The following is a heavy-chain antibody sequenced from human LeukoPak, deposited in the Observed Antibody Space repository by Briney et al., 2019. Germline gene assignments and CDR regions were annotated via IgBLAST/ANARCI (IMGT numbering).Heavy chain of an antibody. D-gene: IGHD5-18*01. CDR1: GGSISSYY. Sequence: SETLSLTCTVSGGSISSYYWSWIRQPAGKGLEWIGRIYTSGSTNYNPSLKSRVTMSVDTSKNQFSLKLSSVTAADTAVYYCARDYDGYSYGYYYYYGVDVWGQGTTVTVSS. CDR2: IYTSGST. V-gene: IGHV4-4*07. J-gene: IGHJ6*02. CDR3: ARDYDGYSYGYYYYYGVDV.